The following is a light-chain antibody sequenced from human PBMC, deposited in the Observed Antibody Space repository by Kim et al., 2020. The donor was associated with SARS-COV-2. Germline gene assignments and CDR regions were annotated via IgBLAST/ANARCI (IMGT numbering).Light chain of an antibody. Sequence: LSVSPGETATLSCRASHSVSSNLAWYQQKPGQAPRLLIYGASTRATAIPARFSGSGSGTEFTLTISSLQSEDFAIYFCQQYNDWFTFGQGTKLEI. CDR1: HSVSSN. V-gene: IGKV3-15*01. CDR3: QQYNDWFT. CDR2: GAS. J-gene: IGKJ2*01.